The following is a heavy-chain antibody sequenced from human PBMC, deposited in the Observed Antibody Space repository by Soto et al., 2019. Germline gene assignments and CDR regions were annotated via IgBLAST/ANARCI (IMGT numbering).Heavy chain of an antibody. CDR2: IIPIFGTI. Sequence: QVQLVQSGAEVKKPGSSVKVSCKPSGGTFSSDAITWVRKAPGQGLEWMGGIIPIFGTINYAQKFQGRVTITADKSTTTAYMELSSLRSEDTAIYYCARDKSADSSGYLYYFDYWGQGTLVTVSS. CDR3: ARDKSADSSGYLYYFDY. CDR1: GGTFSSDA. J-gene: IGHJ4*02. D-gene: IGHD3-22*01. V-gene: IGHV1-69*06.